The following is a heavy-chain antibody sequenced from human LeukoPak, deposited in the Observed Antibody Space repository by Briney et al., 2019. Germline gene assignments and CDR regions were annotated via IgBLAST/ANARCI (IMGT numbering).Heavy chain of an antibody. CDR3: AKGGRGTTGAFDI. CDR1: GFTFDDYA. J-gene: IGHJ3*02. V-gene: IGHV3-9*03. D-gene: IGHD1-14*01. CDR2: ISWNSGSI. Sequence: GGSLRLSCAASGFTFDDYAMHWVRQAPGKGLEWVSGISWNSGSIGYADSVKGRFTISRDNAKNSLYLQMNSLRAEDMALYYCAKGGRGTTGAFDIWGQGTMVTVSS.